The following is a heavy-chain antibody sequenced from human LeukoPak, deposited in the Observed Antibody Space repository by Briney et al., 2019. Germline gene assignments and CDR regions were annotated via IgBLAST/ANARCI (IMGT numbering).Heavy chain of an antibody. CDR3: ARDSSVSGTYYSRYFDY. V-gene: IGHV4-31*03. CDR1: GGSISSGCYY. J-gene: IGHJ4*02. CDR2: IYYSGST. Sequence: SETLSLTCTVSGGSISSGCYYWSWVRQHPGKGLEWIGYIYYSGSTYYNPSLRSRVAISVDTSKNQFSLKLTSVTAADTAVYYCARDSSVSGTYYSRYFDYWGQGTLVTVSS. D-gene: IGHD3-10*01.